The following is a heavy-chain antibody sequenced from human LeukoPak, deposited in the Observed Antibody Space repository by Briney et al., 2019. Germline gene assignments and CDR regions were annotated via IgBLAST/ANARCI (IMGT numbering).Heavy chain of an antibody. Sequence: GGSLRLSCAASGFTFSSYAMSWVRQGPGKGLEWVSAISGSCGSTYYADSVKGRFTISRDNSKNTLYLQMNSLRAEDTAVYYCAKDLRRGPFDYWGQGTLVTVSS. CDR1: GFTFSSYA. V-gene: IGHV3-23*01. D-gene: IGHD3-10*01. CDR2: ISGSCGST. J-gene: IGHJ4*02. CDR3: AKDLRRGPFDY.